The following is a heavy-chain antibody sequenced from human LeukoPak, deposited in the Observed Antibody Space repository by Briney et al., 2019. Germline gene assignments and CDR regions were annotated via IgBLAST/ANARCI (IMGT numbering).Heavy chain of an antibody. CDR1: GLTFSNSA. D-gene: IGHD6-19*01. CDR2: ISGSGGST. Sequence: GESLRLSCAASGLTFSNSAMSWVRQAPGKGLEWVSDISGSGGSTYYADSVKGRFTISRDNSKNTLYLQMNSLRAEDTAVYYCAHVMRTGWYPLEWGQGTLVTVSS. V-gene: IGHV3-23*01. CDR3: AHVMRTGWYPLE. J-gene: IGHJ4*02.